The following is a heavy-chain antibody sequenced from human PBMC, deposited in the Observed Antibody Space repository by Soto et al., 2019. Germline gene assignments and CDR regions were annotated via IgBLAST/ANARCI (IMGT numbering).Heavy chain of an antibody. CDR2: ISYDGSNK. V-gene: IGHV3-30-3*01. J-gene: IGHJ4*02. CDR1: GFTFSSYA. D-gene: IGHD6-19*01. Sequence: QVQLVESGGGVVQPGRSLRLSCAASGFTFSSYAMHWVRQAPGKGLEWVAVISYDGSNKYYADSVKGRFTISRDNSKNTLYLQMTGLSAEDTDVYYGVQSAGAFDYWGQGTLVTVSS. CDR3: VQSAGAFDY.